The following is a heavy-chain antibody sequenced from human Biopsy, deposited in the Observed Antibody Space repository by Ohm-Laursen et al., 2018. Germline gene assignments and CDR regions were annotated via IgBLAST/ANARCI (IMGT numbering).Heavy chain of an antibody. V-gene: IGHV1-2*02. J-gene: IGHJ5*02. D-gene: IGHD3-22*01. Sequence: VASVKVSCKASGYTFTDYYIHWVRQSPGQGLEWMGWINAKTGDTDYAQKFQGRVTMTRDTSISTAYVDLSSLRSDDTAVYYCTRGGYYYDSLAYYYWFDPWGQGTLVTVSS. CDR3: TRGGYYYDSLAYYYWFDP. CDR2: INAKTGDT. CDR1: GYTFTDYY.